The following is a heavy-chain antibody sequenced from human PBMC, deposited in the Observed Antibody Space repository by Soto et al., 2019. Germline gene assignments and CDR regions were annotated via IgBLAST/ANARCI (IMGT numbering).Heavy chain of an antibody. CDR2: IYYSGST. CDR3: ATSNWFDP. J-gene: IGHJ5*02. V-gene: IGHV4-39*01. CDR1: GGSISSWDYY. Sequence: QLQLQESGPGLVKPSETLSLTCTVSGGSISSWDYYWGWIRQPPGKGLEWIGTIYYSGSTYYNPSLKSRVTISVDTSKNHVSLKLSSVTAADTAVYYCATSNWFDPWGQGTLVTVSS.